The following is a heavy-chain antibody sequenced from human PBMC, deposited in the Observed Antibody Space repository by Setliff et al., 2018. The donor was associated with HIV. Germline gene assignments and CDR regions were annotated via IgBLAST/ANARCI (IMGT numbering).Heavy chain of an antibody. V-gene: IGHV3-30*02. J-gene: IGHJ4*02. CDR2: IRYDGSDK. CDR1: GFTFSSYG. CDR3: AQLAAADDS. D-gene: IGHD6-13*01. Sequence: SLRLSCAASGFTFSSYGMHWVRQAPGKGLEWVAFIRYDGSDKYYADSVMGRFTISRDNSKNTLYLQMNTLRTEDTAVYYCAQLAAADDSWGQGTLVTVSS.